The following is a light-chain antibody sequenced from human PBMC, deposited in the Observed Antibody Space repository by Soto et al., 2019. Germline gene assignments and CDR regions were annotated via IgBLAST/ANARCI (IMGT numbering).Light chain of an antibody. V-gene: IGKV4-1*01. CDR2: GES. CDR3: QEYYSIPST. Sequence: DFVMTQAPDSLAVSLGERATINCKSSQTVLYNSNNKNHLGWFQQKPGHPPKLLIYGESTRASGVPDRFRGRGSGTDFTLTITSLQAEDVPVYYCQEYYSIPSTFGQGTKLEIK. CDR1: QTVLYNSNNKNH. J-gene: IGKJ2*01.